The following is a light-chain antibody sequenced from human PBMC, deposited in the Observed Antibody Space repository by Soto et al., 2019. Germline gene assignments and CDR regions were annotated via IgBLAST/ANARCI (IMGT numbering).Light chain of an antibody. V-gene: IGKV1-39*01. Sequence: DIQMTQSPSSLSASVRDRVIITCRASQSIRNYLNWYQQKPGKAPKLLIYAASSLQSGVPSRFSGRGSWTDFTLTISSLQPEDFATYYCQQSYSTPFLTFGGGTKVEIK. CDR1: QSIRNY. CDR3: QQSYSTPFLT. J-gene: IGKJ4*01. CDR2: AAS.